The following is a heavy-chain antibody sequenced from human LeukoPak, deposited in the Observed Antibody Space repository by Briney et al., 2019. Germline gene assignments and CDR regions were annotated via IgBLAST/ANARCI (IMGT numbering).Heavy chain of an antibody. CDR1: GGSISNYH. V-gene: IGHV4-59*08. D-gene: IGHD3-3*01. CDR2: IYYSGST. Sequence: SETLSLTCTVSGGSISNYHWSWVRQPPGKGLEWIGYIYYSGSTNYNPSLKSRVTISVDTSKNQFSLKLSSVTAADTAVYYCARHMNDFWSGYSRFDPWGQGTLVTVSP. CDR3: ARHMNDFWSGYSRFDP. J-gene: IGHJ5*02.